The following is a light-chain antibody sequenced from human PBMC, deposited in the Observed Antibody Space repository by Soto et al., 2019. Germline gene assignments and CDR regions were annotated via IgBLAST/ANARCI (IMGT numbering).Light chain of an antibody. CDR1: SSDVGGYNY. CDR2: DVN. CDR3: TSYATGDTFP. V-gene: IGLV2-11*01. J-gene: IGLJ2*01. Sequence: QSALTQPRSVSGSPGQSVTISCTGTSSDVGGYNYVSWYQQHPGKAPKLMIYDVNNRPSGVSNRFSGSKSGNTASLTVSGLQAEDEADYYCTSYATGDTFPFGGGTKLTVL.